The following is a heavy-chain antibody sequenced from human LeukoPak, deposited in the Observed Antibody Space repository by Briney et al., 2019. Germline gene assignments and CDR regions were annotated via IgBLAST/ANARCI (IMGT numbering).Heavy chain of an antibody. CDR3: ARGGSGSGSYYNRGGRNWFDP. D-gene: IGHD3-10*01. J-gene: IGHJ5*02. CDR1: GDTISAYS. CDR2: INPSGGST. V-gene: IGHV1-46*01. Sequence: ASVKVSCKAAGDTISAYSLNWVRQAPGQGLEWMGIINPSGGSTSYAQKFQGRVTMTRDMPTGTDYMELSSLRSEDTAVYYCARGGSGSGSYYNRGGRNWFDPWGQGTLVIVSS.